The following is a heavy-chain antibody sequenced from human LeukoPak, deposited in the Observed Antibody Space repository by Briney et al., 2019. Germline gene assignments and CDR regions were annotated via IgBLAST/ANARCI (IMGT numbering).Heavy chain of an antibody. J-gene: IGHJ5*02. CDR2: VYNSGTT. V-gene: IGHV4-59*01. D-gene: IGHD1-1*01. CDR3: ARGAGGYRFDP. Sequence: SETLSLTCTVSGGSMTGSHWTWIRQPPGKGLEYIGYVYNSGTTFYNPSLKSCVTISADTSKKHFSLRLTSVTAADTAIYYCARGAGGYRFDPWGLGTLVTVSS. CDR1: GGSMTGSH.